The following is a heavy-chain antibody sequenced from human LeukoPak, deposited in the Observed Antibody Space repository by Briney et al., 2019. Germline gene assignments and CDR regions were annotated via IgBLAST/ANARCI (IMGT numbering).Heavy chain of an antibody. D-gene: IGHD5-24*01. CDR1: GFTFSNYG. CDR2: ISF. V-gene: IGHV3-30*03. Sequence: GGSLRLSCTTSGFTFSNYGMHWVRQAPGKGLEWVAVISFSDSVKGRFTISRDNAKNSLNLQMNSLRAEDTAVYYCARRIEMATYYFDYWGQGTLVTVSS. CDR3: ARRIEMATYYFDY. J-gene: IGHJ4*02.